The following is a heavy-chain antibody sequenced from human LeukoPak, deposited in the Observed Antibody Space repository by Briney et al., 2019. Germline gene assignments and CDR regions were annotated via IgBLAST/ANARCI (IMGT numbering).Heavy chain of an antibody. CDR1: GFTFSSYA. J-gene: IGHJ6*02. CDR3: ASPGDMITFGGVAAGMGV. Sequence: GGSLRLSCAASGFTFSSYAMHWVRQAPGKGLEWVAVISYDGSNKYYADSVKGRFTISRDNSKNTLYLQMNSLRAEDTAVYYCASPGDMITFGGVAAGMGVWGQGTTVTVSS. D-gene: IGHD3-16*01. V-gene: IGHV3-30-3*01. CDR2: ISYDGSNK.